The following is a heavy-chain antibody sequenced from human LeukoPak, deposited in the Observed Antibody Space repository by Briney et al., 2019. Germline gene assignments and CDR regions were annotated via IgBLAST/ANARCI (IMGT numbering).Heavy chain of an antibody. D-gene: IGHD3-16*01. CDR3: VASRGSSHYYGMDV. Sequence: GGSLRLSCAASGFTFSDYYMSWIRQAPGKGLEWVSYISSSGSSIYYADSVKGRFTISRDNAKNSLYLQMNSLRAEDTAVYYCVASRGSSHYYGMDVWGQGTTVTVSS. CDR1: GFTFSDYY. CDR2: ISSSGSSI. J-gene: IGHJ6*02. V-gene: IGHV3-11*01.